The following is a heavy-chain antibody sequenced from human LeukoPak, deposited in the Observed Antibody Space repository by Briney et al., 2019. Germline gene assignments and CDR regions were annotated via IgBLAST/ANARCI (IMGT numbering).Heavy chain of an antibody. CDR3: TRGRRGGRFGELSTFDY. D-gene: IGHD3-10*01. V-gene: IGHV3-49*03. J-gene: IGHJ4*02. Sequence: GGSLRLSCTASGFTFGDYAMSWLRQAPVQGLEWGGFIRRKANGGTTEYAASVKGRLTISRDDSKSIAYLQMNRLKTEDTAVYYCTRGRRGGRFGELSTFDYWGQGTLVIVSS. CDR2: IRRKANGGTT. CDR1: GFTFGDYA.